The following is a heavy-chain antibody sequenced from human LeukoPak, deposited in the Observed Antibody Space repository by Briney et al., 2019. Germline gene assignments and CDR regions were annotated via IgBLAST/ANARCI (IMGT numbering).Heavy chain of an antibody. J-gene: IGHJ4*02. CDR1: GGSFSGYY. Sequence: PSETLSLTCAVYGGSFSGYYWSWIRQPPGKGLEWIGEINHSGSTNYNPSLKSRVTISVDTSKNQFSLKLNSVTAADTAVYYCARDVSQSWYYYDSSGYRLGYYFDYWGQGTLVTVSS. CDR3: ARDVSQSWYYYDSSGYRLGYYFDY. V-gene: IGHV4-34*01. CDR2: INHSGST. D-gene: IGHD3-22*01.